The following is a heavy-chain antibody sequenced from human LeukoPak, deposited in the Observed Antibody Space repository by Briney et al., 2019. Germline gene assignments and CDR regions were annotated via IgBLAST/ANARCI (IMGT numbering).Heavy chain of an antibody. CDR2: ISSSSSYI. CDR1: GFTFSSYS. J-gene: IGHJ3*02. D-gene: IGHD1-26*01. Sequence: GGSLRPSCAASGFTFSSYSMNWVRQAPGKGLEWVSSISSSSSYIYYADSVKGRFTISRDNAKNSLYLQMNSLRAEDTAVYYCAILYSGGAFDIWGQGTTVSVSS. CDR3: AILYSGGAFDI. V-gene: IGHV3-21*01.